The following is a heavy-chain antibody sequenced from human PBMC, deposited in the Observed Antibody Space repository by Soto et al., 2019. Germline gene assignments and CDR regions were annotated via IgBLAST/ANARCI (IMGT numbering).Heavy chain of an antibody. D-gene: IGHD2-15*01. CDR2: IYYSGST. V-gene: IGHV4-59*01. J-gene: IGHJ4*01. CDR3: ARGGSVSAVANNYFYY. CDR1: GGSISSYY. Sequence: PSETLSLTCTVSGGSISSYYWSWIRQPPGKGLEWIGYIYYSGSTDYNSSLKSRVTISVDTSKNQFSLKLSSVTAADTAVYFCARGGSVSAVANNYFYYLAQRTLVPVS.